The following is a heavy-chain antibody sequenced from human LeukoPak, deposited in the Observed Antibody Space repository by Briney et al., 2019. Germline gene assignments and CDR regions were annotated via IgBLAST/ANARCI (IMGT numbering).Heavy chain of an antibody. CDR1: GFTFSSYG. J-gene: IGHJ4*02. CDR2: IWYDGSNK. V-gene: IGHV3-33*01. Sequence: PGGSLRLSWAASGFTFSSYGMHWVRQAPGKGLEWVAVIWYDGSNKYYADSVEGRFTISRDNSKNTLYLQMNSLRAEDTAVYYCARERSRYFDYWGQGTLVTVSS. D-gene: IGHD3-10*01. CDR3: ARERSRYFDY.